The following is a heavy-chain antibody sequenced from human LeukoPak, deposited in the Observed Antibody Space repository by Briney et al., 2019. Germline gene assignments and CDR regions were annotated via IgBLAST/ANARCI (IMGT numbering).Heavy chain of an antibody. D-gene: IGHD2-2*01. CDR1: GFTFRSYD. CDR3: AKLVVVPAAPEF. CDR2: ISGSGGRA. Sequence: QTGGPLRLSCAASGFTFRSYDMSGVPEAPGKGLEWGSAISGSGGRAYYADSVKGRFPLSRESSKNTLVLQVKTQRAEDTPVFQCAKLVVVPAAPEFWGEGTLVTVSS. J-gene: IGHJ4*02. V-gene: IGHV3-23*01.